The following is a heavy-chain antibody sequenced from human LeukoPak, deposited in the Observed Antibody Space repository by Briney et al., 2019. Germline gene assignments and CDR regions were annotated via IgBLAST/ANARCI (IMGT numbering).Heavy chain of an antibody. Sequence: SETLSLTCTVSGGSISSYYWSWIRQPPGKGLEWIGYIYYSGSTNYNPSLKSRVTISVDTSKNQFSLKLSSVTAADTVVYYCAREQVGATSQWAGGAFDIWGQGTMVTVSS. J-gene: IGHJ3*02. V-gene: IGHV4-59*01. CDR3: AREQVGATSQWAGGAFDI. CDR1: GGSISSYY. CDR2: IYYSGST. D-gene: IGHD1-26*01.